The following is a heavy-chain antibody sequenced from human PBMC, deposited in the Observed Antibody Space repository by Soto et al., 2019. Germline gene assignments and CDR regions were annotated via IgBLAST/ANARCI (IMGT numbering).Heavy chain of an antibody. CDR2: ISYDGSNK. Sequence: QTGGSLRLSCAASGFTFSSYGMHWVRQAPGKGLEWVAVISYDGSNKYYADSVKGRFTISRDNSKNTLYLQMNSLRAEDTAVYYCAKSGRFGELTLDYWGQGTLVTVSS. V-gene: IGHV3-30*18. CDR3: AKSGRFGELTLDY. CDR1: GFTFSSYG. D-gene: IGHD3-10*01. J-gene: IGHJ4*02.